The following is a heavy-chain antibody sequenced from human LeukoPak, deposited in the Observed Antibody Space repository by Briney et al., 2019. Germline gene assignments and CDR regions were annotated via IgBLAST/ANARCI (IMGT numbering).Heavy chain of an antibody. Sequence: PSETLSLTCTVSGGSISSSSYYWGWIRQPPGKGLEWIGSIYYSGSTYYNPSLKSRVTISVDTSKNQFSLKLSSVTAADTAVYYCATQLLSGYDILTGYYDPFDYWGQGTLVTVSS. CDR2: IYYSGST. J-gene: IGHJ4*02. D-gene: IGHD3-9*01. V-gene: IGHV4-39*01. CDR1: GGSISSSSYY. CDR3: ATQLLSGYDILTGYYDPFDY.